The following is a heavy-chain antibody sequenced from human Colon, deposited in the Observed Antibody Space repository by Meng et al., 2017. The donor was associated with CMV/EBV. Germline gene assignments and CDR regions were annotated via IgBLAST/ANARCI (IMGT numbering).Heavy chain of an antibody. J-gene: IGHJ4*02. Sequence: EVQLVEYGVCVFQPGGSLRLSCAASGFTFNGYWMHWVRQIPGKGPVWVSRIERDGTKTNYADSVKGRFTISRDNAKNMLYLQMNSLRVEDTAVYYCGRGSGGADYWGQGSLVTVAS. V-gene: IGHV3-74*01. CDR2: IERDGTKT. CDR1: GFTFNGYW. CDR3: GRGSGGADY. D-gene: IGHD3-10*01.